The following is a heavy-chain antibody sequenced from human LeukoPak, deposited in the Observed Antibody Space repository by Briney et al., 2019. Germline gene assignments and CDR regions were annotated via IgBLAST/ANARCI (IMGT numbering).Heavy chain of an antibody. V-gene: IGHV3-9*01. Sequence: AGGSLRLSCAASGFTFDDFAMHWVRHAPGKGLEWVSGISWNNNSIGYADSVKGRFTISRDNAKNSLYLQLNSLRAEDTALYYCAREYRGAFDYWGQGTLVTVSS. J-gene: IGHJ4*02. CDR2: ISWNNNSI. CDR1: GFTFDDFA. D-gene: IGHD1-26*01. CDR3: AREYRGAFDY.